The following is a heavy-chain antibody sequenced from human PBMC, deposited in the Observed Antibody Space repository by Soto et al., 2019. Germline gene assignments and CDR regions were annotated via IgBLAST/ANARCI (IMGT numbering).Heavy chain of an antibody. CDR2: INPKNGAT. V-gene: IGHV1-2*02. J-gene: IGHJ4*02. Sequence: ASVKVSCKASGYTFSGNYMRWVRRAPGQGLEWMGWINPKNGATNSEQKFQGRITMTWDTSTSTGYMELTRLRSDDTAVYYCAPHHYDSSGFFDYWGQGTLVTVSS. D-gene: IGHD3-22*01. CDR1: GYTFSGNY. CDR3: APHHYDSSGFFDY.